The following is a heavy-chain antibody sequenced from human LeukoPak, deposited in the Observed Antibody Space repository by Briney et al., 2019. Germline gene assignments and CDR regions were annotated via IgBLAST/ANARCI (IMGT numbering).Heavy chain of an antibody. CDR3: ARDQGIAVQSTPHARPGRYYYYYYGMDV. J-gene: IGHJ6*02. Sequence: VASVKVSCKASGYTFTGYYMHWVRQAPGQGLEWMGWINPNSGGTNYAQKFQGRVTMTRDTSISTAYMELSRLRSDDTAVYYCARDQGIAVQSTPHARPGRYYYYYYGMDVWGQGTTVTVSS. D-gene: IGHD6-19*01. CDR2: INPNSGGT. V-gene: IGHV1-2*02. CDR1: GYTFTGYY.